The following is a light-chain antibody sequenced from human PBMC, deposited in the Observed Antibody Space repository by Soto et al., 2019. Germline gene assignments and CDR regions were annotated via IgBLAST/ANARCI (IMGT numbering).Light chain of an antibody. Sequence: EIVLTQSPGTLSLSPGERATLSCRSSQTITNKFVAWYQQRPGQPPSLLIYGASTRATGIPDRFNGSGSGTDFTLTINRLEPEDFAVYYCQQYGGSPTLAFGGGTKVEI. CDR1: QTITNKF. CDR3: QQYGGSPTLA. CDR2: GAS. V-gene: IGKV3-20*01. J-gene: IGKJ4*01.